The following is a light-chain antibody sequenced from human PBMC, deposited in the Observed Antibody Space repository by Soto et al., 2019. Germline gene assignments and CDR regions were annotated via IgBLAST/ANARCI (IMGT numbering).Light chain of an antibody. CDR3: SSYTSSSTYV. CDR1: SSDVGGYNY. Sequence: QSAXTQPASVSGSPGQSITISCTGTSSDVGGYNYVSWYQQHPGKAPKLMIYDDSNWPSGVSNRFSGSKSGNTASLTISGLQAEDEADYYCSSYTSSSTYVFGTGTKVTVL. V-gene: IGLV2-14*01. J-gene: IGLJ1*01. CDR2: DDS.